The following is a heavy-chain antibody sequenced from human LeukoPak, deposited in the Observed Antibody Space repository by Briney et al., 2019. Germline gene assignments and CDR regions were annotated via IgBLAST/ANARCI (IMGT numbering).Heavy chain of an antibody. J-gene: IGHJ6*02. CDR1: GFTFSSYG. V-gene: IGHV3-73*01. CDR3: TRPDVDTAMGALDYYYYGMDV. Sequence: GGSLRLSCAASGFTFSSYGMHWVRQASGKGLEWVGRIRSKANSYATAYAASVKGRFTISRDDSKNTAYLQMNSLKTEDTAVYYCTRPDVDTAMGALDYYYYGMDVWGQGTTVTVSS. CDR2: IRSKANSYAT. D-gene: IGHD5-18*01.